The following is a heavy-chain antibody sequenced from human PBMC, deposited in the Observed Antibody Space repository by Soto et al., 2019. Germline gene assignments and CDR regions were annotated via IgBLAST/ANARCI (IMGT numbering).Heavy chain of an antibody. CDR1: GGTFSSYA. V-gene: IGHV1-69*01. Sequence: QVQLVQSGAEVKKPGSSVKVSCKASGGTFSSYAISWVRQAPGQGLEWMGGIIPISETTNYAQKFQGRVTITAVESKSTVYMELSSLRSEDTAVYYCARSQGSSTSLEIYYYYYYGMDVWGQGTTVTVSS. CDR3: ARSQGSSTSLEIYYYYYYGMDV. D-gene: IGHD2-2*01. CDR2: IIPISETT. J-gene: IGHJ6*02.